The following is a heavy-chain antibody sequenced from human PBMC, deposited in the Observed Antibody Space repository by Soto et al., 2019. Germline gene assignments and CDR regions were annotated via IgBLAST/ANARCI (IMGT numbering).Heavy chain of an antibody. CDR2: IYGSGGIT. CDR1: GFTFSNFA. CDR3: AKDVVATAPRAFDY. J-gene: IGHJ4*01. D-gene: IGHD5-12*01. Sequence: EVQLLESGGGLIQPGGSLRLSCVASGFTFSNFAMGWVRQAPGKGLELLASIYGSGGITFHSESIKGRFNISRANSKNTLYLQMNSLSAAERAMYYCAKDVVATAPRAFDYWGHGTVVSFSS. V-gene: IGHV3-23*01.